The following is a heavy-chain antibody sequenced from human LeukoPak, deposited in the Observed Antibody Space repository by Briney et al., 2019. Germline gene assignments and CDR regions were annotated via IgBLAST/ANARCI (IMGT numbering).Heavy chain of an antibody. CDR2: VFYSGRT. J-gene: IGHJ4*02. V-gene: IGHV4-39*01. CDR3: ARLSNDYGDYEGHY. Sequence: WVRQPPGKGLEWIGTVFYSGRTYYNSSLQSRVTISVDTSKNQFSLRLSSVTAADTAIYYCARLSNDYGDYEGHYWGQGTLVTVSP. D-gene: IGHD4-17*01.